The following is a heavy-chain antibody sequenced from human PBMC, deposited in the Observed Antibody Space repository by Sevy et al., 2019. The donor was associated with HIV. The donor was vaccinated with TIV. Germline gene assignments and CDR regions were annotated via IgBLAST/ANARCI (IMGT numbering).Heavy chain of an antibody. V-gene: IGHV3-66*01. CDR3: ARDKGGYGYGLNY. CDR1: GFTVSINY. CDR2: IYSDGTT. D-gene: IGHD5-18*01. J-gene: IGHJ4*02. Sequence: GGSLRLSCSASGFTVSINYMTWVRQAPGKGLEWVSVIYSDGTTHHGDSVKGRFTISRDNSENTLYLQMNSLRVEDTAVYYCARDKGGYGYGLNYWGQGTLVTVSS.